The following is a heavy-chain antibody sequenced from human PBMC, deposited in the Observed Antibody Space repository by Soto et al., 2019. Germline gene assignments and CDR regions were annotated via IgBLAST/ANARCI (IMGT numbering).Heavy chain of an antibody. D-gene: IGHD6-13*01. CDR1: GGSFSGYY. J-gene: IGHJ6*02. V-gene: IGHV4-34*01. CDR3: ARAGGIAAAGRRNYYYYGMDV. CDR2: INHSGST. Sequence: ETLSLTCAVYGGSFSGYYWSWIRQPPGKGLEWIGEINHSGSTNYNPSLKSRVTISVDTSKNQFSLKLSSVTAADTAVYYCARAGGIAAAGRRNYYYYGMDVWGQGTTVTVSS.